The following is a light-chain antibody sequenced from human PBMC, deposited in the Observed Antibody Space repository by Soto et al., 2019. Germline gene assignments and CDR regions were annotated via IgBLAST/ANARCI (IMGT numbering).Light chain of an antibody. V-gene: IGLV2-14*01. CDR3: FSHRGGDSHV. J-gene: IGLJ1*01. CDR1: SSDVGGYNY. CDR2: GVT. Sequence: QSALPQPASVSGSPGQSITISCTGTSSDVGGYNYVSWYQQYPGKAPKLMIYGVTNRPSGVSNRFSGSKTGNTASLIISGLQAEDEAYYYCFSHRGGDSHVFGTGTKVTVL.